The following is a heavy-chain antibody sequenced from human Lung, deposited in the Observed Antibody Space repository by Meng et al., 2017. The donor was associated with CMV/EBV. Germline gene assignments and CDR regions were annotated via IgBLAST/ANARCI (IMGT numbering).Heavy chain of an antibody. V-gene: IGHV4-4*02. Sequence: QVQLQGSGPGLGKPSGTLSLTCAVSGGSISSSNWWSWVRQPPGKGLEWIGEIYHSGSTNYNPSLKSRVTISVDKSKNQFSLKLSSVTAADTAVYYCASFPPPGKQWLVTDYWGQGTLVTVS. CDR3: ASFPPPGKQWLVTDY. D-gene: IGHD6-19*01. CDR2: IYHSGST. J-gene: IGHJ4*02. CDR1: GGSISSSNW.